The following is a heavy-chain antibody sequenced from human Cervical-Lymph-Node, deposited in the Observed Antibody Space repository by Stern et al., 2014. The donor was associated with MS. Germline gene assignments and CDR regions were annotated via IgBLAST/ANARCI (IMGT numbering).Heavy chain of an antibody. J-gene: IGHJ5*02. D-gene: IGHD2-21*02. CDR2: IYYSGST. Sequence: QLQLQESGPGLVKPSQTLSLTCTVSGGSISSGGTYWTWIRQNPGKGLEWIGHIYYSGSTYYNPSLKSRVMISVDTSTSQFSLTLNSVSAADAAVYYCARASGDWAHSWFDPWGQGTLVTVSS. CDR1: GGSISSGGTY. V-gene: IGHV4-31*03. CDR3: ARASGDWAHSWFDP.